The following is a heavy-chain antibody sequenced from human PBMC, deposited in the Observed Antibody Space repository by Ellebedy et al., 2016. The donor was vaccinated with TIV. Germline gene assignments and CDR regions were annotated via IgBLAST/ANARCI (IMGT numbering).Heavy chain of an antibody. Sequence: AASVKVSCKASGYTFTGYYMHWVRQAPGQGLEWMGWINPNSGGTNYAQKFQGRVTRNRDTSISTAYMELSRLRSDDTAVYYCARDLGDIAVAGTGYWGQGSLVTVSS. J-gene: IGHJ4*02. CDR3: ARDLGDIAVAGTGY. D-gene: IGHD6-19*01. CDR1: GYTFTGYY. V-gene: IGHV1-2*02. CDR2: INPNSGGT.